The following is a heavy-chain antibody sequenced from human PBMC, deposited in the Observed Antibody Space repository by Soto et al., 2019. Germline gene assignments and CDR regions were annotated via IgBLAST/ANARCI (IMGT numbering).Heavy chain of an antibody. Sequence: GGSLRLSCAASGFTFSSYEMNWVRQAPGKGLEWVSYISSSGSTIYYADSVKGRFTISRDNAKNSLYLQMNSLRAEDTAVYYCARDRAPTVATHFYYYYGMDVWGQGTTVTVSS. CDR1: GFTFSSYE. D-gene: IGHD4-4*01. CDR2: ISSSGSTI. J-gene: IGHJ6*02. CDR3: ARDRAPTVATHFYYYYGMDV. V-gene: IGHV3-48*03.